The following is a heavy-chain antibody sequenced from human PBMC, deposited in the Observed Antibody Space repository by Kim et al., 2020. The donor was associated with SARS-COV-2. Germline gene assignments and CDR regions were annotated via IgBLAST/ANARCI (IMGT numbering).Heavy chain of an antibody. CDR2: IYYSGST. Sequence: SETLSLTCTVSGGSISSGGYYWSWIRQHPGKGLEWIGYIYYSGSTYYNPSLKSRVTISVDTSKNQFSLKLSSVTAADTAVYYCARGPYVWGSYRSEAQLDYWGQGTLVTVSS. CDR3: ARGPYVWGSYRSEAQLDY. J-gene: IGHJ4*02. V-gene: IGHV4-31*03. CDR1: GGSISSGGYY. D-gene: IGHD3-16*02.